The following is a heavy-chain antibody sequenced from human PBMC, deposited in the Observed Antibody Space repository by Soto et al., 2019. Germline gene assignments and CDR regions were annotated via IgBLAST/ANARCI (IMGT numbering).Heavy chain of an antibody. V-gene: IGHV1-69*13. D-gene: IGHD6-6*01. Sequence: GASVKVSCKASGYTFTSYYMHWVRQAPGQGLEWMGGIIPIFGTANYAQKFQGRVTITADESTSTAYMELSSLRSEDTAVYYCARDSSSSFDYWGQGTLVTVSS. J-gene: IGHJ4*02. CDR3: ARDSSSSFDY. CDR2: IIPIFGTA. CDR1: GYTFTSYY.